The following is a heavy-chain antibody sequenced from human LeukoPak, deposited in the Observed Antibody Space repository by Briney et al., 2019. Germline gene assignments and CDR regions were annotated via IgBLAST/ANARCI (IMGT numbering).Heavy chain of an antibody. Sequence: ASVKVSCKASGYTFTSYGISWVRQAPGQGLEWMGWINPNSGGTNYAQKFQGRVTMTRDTSISTAYMELSRLRSDDTAVYYCARDLDLLDYYDSSGYYIDYWGQGTLVTVSS. D-gene: IGHD3-22*01. V-gene: IGHV1-2*02. J-gene: IGHJ4*02. CDR2: INPNSGGT. CDR3: ARDLDLLDYYDSSGYYIDY. CDR1: GYTFTSYG.